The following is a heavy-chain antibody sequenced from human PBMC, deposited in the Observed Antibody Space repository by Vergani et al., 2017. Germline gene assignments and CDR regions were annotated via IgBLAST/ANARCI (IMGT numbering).Heavy chain of an antibody. CDR3: ARHSTVEWLVKLGWIDP. V-gene: IGHV4-39*01. D-gene: IGHD6-19*01. CDR2: IYYSGST. Sequence: QLQLQESGPGLVKPSATLSLTCSVSGASIRSSNYYWGWIRQPPGKGLEWIASIYYSGSTYYNPSLKSRVTISVDTPKNQFSLKLSSVTAADTAVYFCARHSTVEWLVKLGWIDPWGQGSLVTVSS. J-gene: IGHJ5*02. CDR1: GASIRSSNYY.